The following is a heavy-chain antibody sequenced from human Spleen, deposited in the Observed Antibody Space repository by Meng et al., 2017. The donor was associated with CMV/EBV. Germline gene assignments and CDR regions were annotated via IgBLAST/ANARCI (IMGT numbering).Heavy chain of an antibody. Sequence: SETLSLTCTVSGGSISTYFWSWVRQPPGKGLEWIGYFFYTGSSNYNPSLKSRVTIVADTSKNQFSRKLTSVTAADTAVYYCARGSLAGDHFDYWGQGTLVTVSS. V-gene: IGHV4-59*01. CDR3: ARGSLAGDHFDY. J-gene: IGHJ4*02. CDR2: FFYTGSS. D-gene: IGHD3-16*01. CDR1: GGSISTYF.